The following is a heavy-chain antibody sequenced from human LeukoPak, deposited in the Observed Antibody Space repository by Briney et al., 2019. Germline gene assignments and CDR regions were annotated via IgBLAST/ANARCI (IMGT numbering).Heavy chain of an antibody. D-gene: IGHD2-2*01. CDR3: VVVPAATHRQYYFDY. CDR2: IIPIFGTA. V-gene: IGHV1-69*05. J-gene: IGHJ4*02. CDR1: GGTFSSYA. Sequence: SVKVSCKASGGTFSSYAISWVRQAPGQGLEWMGGIIPIFGTANYAQKFQGRVTITTDESTSTAYMELSSLRSEDTAVYYCVVVPAATHRQYYFDYWGQGTLVTVSS.